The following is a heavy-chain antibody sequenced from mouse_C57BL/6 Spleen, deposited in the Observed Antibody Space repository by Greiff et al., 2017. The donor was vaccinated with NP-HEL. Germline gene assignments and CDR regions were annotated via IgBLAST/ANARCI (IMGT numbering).Heavy chain of an antibody. Sequence: VQRVESGAELVRPGASVTLSCKASGYTFTDYEMHWVKQTPVHGLEWIGAIDPETGGTAYNQKFKGKAILTADKSSSTAYMELRSLTSEDSAVYYCTRGHYYGSYYYAMDYWGQGTSVTVSS. D-gene: IGHD1-1*01. CDR3: TRGHYYGSYYYAMDY. V-gene: IGHV1-15*01. CDR1: GYTFTDYE. CDR2: IDPETGGT. J-gene: IGHJ4*01.